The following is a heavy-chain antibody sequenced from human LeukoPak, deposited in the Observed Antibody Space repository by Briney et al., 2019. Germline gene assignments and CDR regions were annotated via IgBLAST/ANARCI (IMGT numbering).Heavy chain of an antibody. CDR2: ISTDGSAT. CDR1: GFTFSSYW. D-gene: IGHD3-22*01. CDR3: ARGGYYGSSGYYNFDY. J-gene: IGHJ4*02. V-gene: IGHV3-74*01. Sequence: GGSLRLSCAASGFTFSSYWMHWVRQAPGKGLVWVSRISTDGSATDYADSVKGRFAISRDNAKNTLYLQMNSLRAEDTAVYYCARGGYYGSSGYYNFDYWGQGILVTVFS.